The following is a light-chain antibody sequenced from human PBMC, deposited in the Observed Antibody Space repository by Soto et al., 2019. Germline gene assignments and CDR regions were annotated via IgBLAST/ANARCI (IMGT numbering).Light chain of an antibody. Sequence: QSALTQPPSASGSPGQSVSISCTGTSSDVGSHNYVSWYQQNPGKAPKLMIYEVSKRPSGVSDRFSGSKSGNTASLTVSGLQAEDEADYYCRSYAGSNDLGVFGGGTELTVL. CDR2: EVS. CDR3: RSYAGSNDLGV. J-gene: IGLJ2*01. V-gene: IGLV2-8*01. CDR1: SSDVGSHNY.